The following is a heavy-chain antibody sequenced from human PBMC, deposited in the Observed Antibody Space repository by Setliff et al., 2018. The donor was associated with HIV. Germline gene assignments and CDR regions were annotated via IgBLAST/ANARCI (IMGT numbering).Heavy chain of an antibody. Sequence: SETLSLTCVVYRGSFSDYYWTWIRQPPGKGLEWIGEISPSGSTNYNPSLKSRVTISVDTSGNQFSLKLSSVTAADTAVYYCARTPQEVVVVAATRPYYYYYMDVWGEGTTVTVSS. CDR3: ARTPQEVVVVAATRPYYYYYMDV. V-gene: IGHV4-34*01. CDR2: ISPSGST. J-gene: IGHJ6*03. CDR1: RGSFSDYY. D-gene: IGHD2-15*01.